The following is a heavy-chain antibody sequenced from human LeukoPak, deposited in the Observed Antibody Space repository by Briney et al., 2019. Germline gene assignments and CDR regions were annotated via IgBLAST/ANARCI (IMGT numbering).Heavy chain of an antibody. CDR2: IKQGGSEK. V-gene: IGHV3-7*04. D-gene: IGHD3-22*01. CDR1: GFTFSNHW. J-gene: IGHJ3*02. Sequence: PGGSLRLSCAASGFTFSNHWMTWVRQAPGKGLEWVANIKQGGSEKYCVDSVKGRFTISRDNAKNSLYLQMNSLRAEDTAVYYCARESDSSGFGAFDIWGQGTMVTVSS. CDR3: ARESDSSGFGAFDI.